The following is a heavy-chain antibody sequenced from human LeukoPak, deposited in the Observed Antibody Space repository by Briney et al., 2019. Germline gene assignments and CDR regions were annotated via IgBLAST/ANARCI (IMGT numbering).Heavy chain of an antibody. CDR1: GFTFSSYA. CDR3: AKMMSAATRPFDY. Sequence: GGSLRLSCAASGFTFSSYAMSWVRQAPGKWLEWVSAISGSGGSTYYADSVKGRFTISRDNSKNTLYLQMNSQRAEDTAVYYCAKMMSAATRPFDYWGQGTLVTVSS. V-gene: IGHV3-23*01. CDR2: ISGSGGST. J-gene: IGHJ4*02. D-gene: IGHD2-15*01.